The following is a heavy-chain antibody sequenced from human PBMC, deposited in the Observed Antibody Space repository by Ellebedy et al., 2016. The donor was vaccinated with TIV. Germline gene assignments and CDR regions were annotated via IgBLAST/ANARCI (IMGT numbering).Heavy chain of an antibody. J-gene: IGHJ3*01. Sequence: SETLSLTXTVSGGSLSSGGHSWSWIRQPPGEGLEWIGYIYHRGNSYHNPSLKSRATISVDTSKNQFSLKLTSVTAADTAVYYCARGSYSGYDRGAFDLWGQGTFVTVSS. V-gene: IGHV4-30-2*01. CDR3: ARGSYSGYDRGAFDL. D-gene: IGHD5-12*01. CDR1: GGSLSSGGHS. CDR2: IYHRGNS.